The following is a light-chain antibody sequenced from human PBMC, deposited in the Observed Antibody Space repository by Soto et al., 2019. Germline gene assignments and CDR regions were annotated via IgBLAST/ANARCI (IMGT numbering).Light chain of an antibody. CDR3: QQYNNWPPIT. CDR1: QSAGNF. V-gene: IGKV3D-15*01. CDR2: YIS. J-gene: IGKJ5*01. Sequence: LSQSPAAPSVSSWETACLACKSSQSAGNFLAWYQQKPGQAPRLLIYYISTRATGIPARFSGSGSGTEFTLTINSLQSEDSAVYYCQQYNNWPPITFGQGTRLEIK.